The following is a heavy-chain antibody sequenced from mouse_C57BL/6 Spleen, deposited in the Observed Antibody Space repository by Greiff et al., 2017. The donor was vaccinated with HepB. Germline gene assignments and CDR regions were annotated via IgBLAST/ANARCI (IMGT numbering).Heavy chain of an antibody. V-gene: IGHV5-17*01. Sequence: EVKLVESGGGLVKPRGSLKLSCAASGFTFSDYGMHWVRQAPEKGLEWVAYISSGSSTIYYADTVKGRFTISRDNAKNTLFLQMTSLRSEDTAMYYCARRHWYFDVWGTGTTVTVSS. CDR2: ISSGSSTI. CDR1: GFTFSDYG. J-gene: IGHJ1*03. CDR3: ARRHWYFDV.